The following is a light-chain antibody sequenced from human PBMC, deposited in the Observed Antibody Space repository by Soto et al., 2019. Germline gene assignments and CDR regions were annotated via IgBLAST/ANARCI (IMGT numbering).Light chain of an antibody. CDR3: AVWDDSLNGPV. CDR2: SDN. Sequence: QSVLTQPRSASGTPGQRVTISCSGGASNIGRNTVNWYQDLPGTAPKLLISSDNKRPSGVPDRFSGAKSGTSASLAISGLQSEDEADYYCAVWDDSLNGPVFGGGTKLTVL. CDR1: ASNIGRNT. V-gene: IGLV1-44*01. J-gene: IGLJ3*02.